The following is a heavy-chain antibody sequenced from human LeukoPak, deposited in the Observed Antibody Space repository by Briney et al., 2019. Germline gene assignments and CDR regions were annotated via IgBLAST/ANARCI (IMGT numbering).Heavy chain of an antibody. V-gene: IGHV1-46*01. CDR1: GYSLTTYY. Sequence: ASVKVSCKASGYSLTTYYMHWVRQAPGQGLEWMAIINPSGGSTNYAQKFQGRVTITADESTSTAYMELSNLRSEDTAVYYCARDKETYYYDSSGYYSFDYWGQGTLVTVSS. CDR2: INPSGGST. J-gene: IGHJ4*02. D-gene: IGHD3-22*01. CDR3: ARDKETYYYDSSGYYSFDY.